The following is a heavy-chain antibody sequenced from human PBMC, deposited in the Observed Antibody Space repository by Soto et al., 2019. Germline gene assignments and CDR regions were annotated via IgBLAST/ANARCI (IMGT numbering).Heavy chain of an antibody. D-gene: IGHD3-22*01. V-gene: IGHV1-18*01. J-gene: IGHJ4*02. CDR1: GYTFTKYG. CDR2: ISGYNGKT. CDR3: ARVWLNRYYFDY. Sequence: VKVSCKASGYTFTKYGISWVRQAPGQGLEWMGWISGYNGKTNYAQKFQGRVTMTTDTSTSTAYMELRSLRSDDTAVYYCARVWLNRYYFDYWGQGTLVTVSS.